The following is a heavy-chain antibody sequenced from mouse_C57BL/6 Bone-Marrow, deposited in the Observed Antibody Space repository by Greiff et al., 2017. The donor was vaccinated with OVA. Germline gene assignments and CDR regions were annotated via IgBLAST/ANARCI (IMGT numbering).Heavy chain of an antibody. V-gene: IGHV1-81*01. CDR1: GYTFTSYG. Sequence: QVQLQQSGAELARPGASVKLSCKASGYTFTSYGISWVKQRTGQGLEWIGEIYPRSGNPYYNEKFKGKATLTADKSSSTAYMELRSLTSEDSAVYFCARWTHWYFDVWGTGTTVTVSS. J-gene: IGHJ1*03. CDR2: IYPRSGNP. CDR3: ARWTHWYFDV.